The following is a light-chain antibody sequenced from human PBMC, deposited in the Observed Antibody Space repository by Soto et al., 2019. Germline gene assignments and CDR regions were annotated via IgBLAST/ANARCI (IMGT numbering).Light chain of an antibody. CDR1: QAINSW. V-gene: IGKV1D-16*01. CDR2: AAS. CDR3: QQYNIYPLP. Sequence: DVQMTQSPSSLSASVGDRVTITCRASQAINSWLAWYQQKPEKAPKSLIHAASSLQTGVPSRFSGSGSGTDFTLPISSLQPEDSATYYCQQYNIYPLPFGGGAKVEIK. J-gene: IGKJ4*01.